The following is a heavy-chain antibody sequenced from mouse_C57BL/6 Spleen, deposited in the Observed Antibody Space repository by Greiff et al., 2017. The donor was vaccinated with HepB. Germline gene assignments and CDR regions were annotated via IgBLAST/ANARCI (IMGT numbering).Heavy chain of an antibody. D-gene: IGHD1-1*01. CDR1: GYAFSSSW. CDR3: ARGGSSSAWFAY. V-gene: IGHV1-82*01. CDR2: IYPGDGDT. Sequence: QVQLQQSGPELVKPGASVKISCKASGYAFSSSWMNWVKQRPGKGLEWIGRIYPGDGDTNYNGKFKGKATLTADKSSSTAYMQLSSLTSEDSAVYCCARGGSSSAWFAYWGQGTLVTVSA. J-gene: IGHJ3*01.